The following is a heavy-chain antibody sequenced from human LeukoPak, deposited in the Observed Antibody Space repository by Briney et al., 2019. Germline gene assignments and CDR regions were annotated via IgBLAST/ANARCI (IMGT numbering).Heavy chain of an antibody. CDR1: GGSISSGGYY. Sequence: SETLSLTCTVSGGSISSGGYYWTWIRQPPGKGLDWIGYIYYSRSTYYNPSLKSRVTISVDTSKNQFSLKLSSVTAADTAVYYCARVFRDYVWGSYRYGYFDYWGQGTLVTVSS. D-gene: IGHD3-16*02. CDR3: ARVFRDYVWGSYRYGYFDY. CDR2: IYYSRST. V-gene: IGHV4-31*03. J-gene: IGHJ4*02.